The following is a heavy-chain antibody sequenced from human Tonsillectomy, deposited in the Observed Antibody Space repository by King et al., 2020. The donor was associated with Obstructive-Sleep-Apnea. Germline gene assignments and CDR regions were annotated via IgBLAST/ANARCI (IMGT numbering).Heavy chain of an antibody. D-gene: IGHD3-22*01. CDR3: ARRNYYESTWLKDY. V-gene: IGHV1-18*04. Sequence: VQLVESGGEVKKPGASVKVSCKASGYTFTNYGISWVRQAPGQGLEWMGWIYVYNGNTYYAQKFQGRVTMTTDTSTSTAYMELRSLRSDDTAVYYCARRNYYESTWLKDYWGQGTLVTVSS. CDR2: IYVYNGNT. J-gene: IGHJ4*02. CDR1: GYTFTNYG.